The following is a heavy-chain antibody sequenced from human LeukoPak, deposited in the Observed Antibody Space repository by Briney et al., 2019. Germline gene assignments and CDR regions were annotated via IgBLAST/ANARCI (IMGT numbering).Heavy chain of an antibody. CDR1: GFTFSSHW. V-gene: IGHV3-72*01. CDR3: TRIFYYGTRGYYPDF. D-gene: IGHD3-22*01. Sequence: GGSLRLSCVASGFTFSSHWLQWVRQAPGKGLVWIGRSKNKDYAYSTVYAASVKGRFTFSRDDPKNSLYLQMNSLTTEDTAVYYCTRIFYYGTRGYYPDFWGQGTLVTVSS. J-gene: IGHJ4*02. CDR2: SKNKDYAYST.